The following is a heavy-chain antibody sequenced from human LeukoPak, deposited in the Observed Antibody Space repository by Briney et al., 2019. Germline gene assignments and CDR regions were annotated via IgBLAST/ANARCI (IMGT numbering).Heavy chain of an antibody. CDR3: AGIMTTVAEAGE. V-gene: IGHV4-39*01. J-gene: IGHJ4*02. Sequence: SETLSLTCTVSGGSISSSSYYWGWIRQPPGKGLEWIGSIYYSGSTYYNPSLKSRVTISVDTSRNQFSLKLSSVTAADTAVYYCAGIMTTVAEAGEWGQGTLVTVSS. CDR1: GGSISSSSYY. D-gene: IGHD4-23*01. CDR2: IYYSGST.